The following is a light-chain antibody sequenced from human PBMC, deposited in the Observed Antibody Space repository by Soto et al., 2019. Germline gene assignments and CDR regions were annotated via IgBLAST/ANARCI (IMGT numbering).Light chain of an antibody. Sequence: DPQMTQSPSSVSASVGDRVTLTCRASQGISSLLAWYQQKPGKAPKLLIYGASTLQSGVPSRFSGSGSGTDFTLTISSLQPEDFATYYCQQANSFPPTFGQGTKLEIK. J-gene: IGKJ2*01. V-gene: IGKV1-12*01. CDR2: GAS. CDR1: QGISSL. CDR3: QQANSFPPT.